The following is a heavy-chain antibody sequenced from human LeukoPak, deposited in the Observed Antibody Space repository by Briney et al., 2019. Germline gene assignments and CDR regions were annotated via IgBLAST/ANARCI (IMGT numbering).Heavy chain of an antibody. V-gene: IGHV3-33*01. D-gene: IGHD6-13*01. CDR1: GFTFSSYG. Sequence: SGGSLRLSCAASGFTFSSYGMHWVRQAPGKGLEWVAVIWYDGSNKYYADSVKGRFTISRDNSKNTLYLQMNSLRAEDTAVYYCARDIAAAGWVLDYWGQGTLVTVSS. CDR3: ARDIAAAGWVLDY. CDR2: IWYDGSNK. J-gene: IGHJ4*02.